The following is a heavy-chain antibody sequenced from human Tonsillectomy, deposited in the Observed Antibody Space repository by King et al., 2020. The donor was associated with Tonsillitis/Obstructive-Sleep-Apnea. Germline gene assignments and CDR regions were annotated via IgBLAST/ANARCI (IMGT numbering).Heavy chain of an antibody. Sequence: VQLVESGGGLIQPGGSLRLSCAASGFTVSINFMSWVRQAPGKGLEWVSVIYGGGDTYYTDSVTGRFTISRDTSKNTLYLQMNSLRAEDTAVYYCGYTNYGYYYYYMDGWGKGTTVTVSS. D-gene: IGHD4-11*01. CDR1: GFTVSINF. V-gene: IGHV3-53*01. J-gene: IGHJ6*03. CDR3: GYTNYGYYYYYMDG. CDR2: IYGGGDT.